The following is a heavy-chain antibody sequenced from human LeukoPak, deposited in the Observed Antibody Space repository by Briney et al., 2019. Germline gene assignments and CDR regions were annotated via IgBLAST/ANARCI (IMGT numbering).Heavy chain of an antibody. D-gene: IGHD7-27*01. CDR2: IRGSGGST. J-gene: IGHJ3*02. V-gene: IGHV3-23*01. CDR3: AKGLGNWGPGDAFDI. CDR1: GFTFSSYA. Sequence: PGGSLRLSCAASGFTFSSYAMSWVRQAPGKGLEWVSGIRGSGGSTYYADSVKGRFTISRDNSKNTLYLQMNSLRAEDTAVYYCAKGLGNWGPGDAFDIWGQGTMVTVSS.